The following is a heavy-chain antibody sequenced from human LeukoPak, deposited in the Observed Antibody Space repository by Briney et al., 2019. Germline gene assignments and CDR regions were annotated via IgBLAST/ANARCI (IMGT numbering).Heavy chain of an antibody. V-gene: IGHV3-66*02. D-gene: IGHD3-10*01. CDR1: GLSVSSNY. Sequence: GGSLRLSCAASGLSVSSNYMSWVRQAPGKGLEWVPVLYSDGTTYYADSVKGRFTISRDNSKNTLYLQMNNLRAEDTAVYYCVRGMGVSMLYYFDYWGQGTLVTVSS. CDR2: LYSDGTT. J-gene: IGHJ4*02. CDR3: VRGMGVSMLYYFDY.